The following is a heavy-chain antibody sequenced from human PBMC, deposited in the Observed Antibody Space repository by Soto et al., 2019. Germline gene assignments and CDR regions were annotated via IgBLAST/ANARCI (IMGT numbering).Heavy chain of an antibody. CDR1: GGTFSNYA. V-gene: IGHV1-69*01. CDR3: ASSEKTSTGEYFQQ. CDR2: IIPVIDTA. Sequence: QVHLVQSGAEVKKPGSSVKVSCKASGGTFSNYAFNWVRQAPGQGLEWMGGIIPVIDTADYAQKLQGRVTITADESTSTVYMDLSSLRSEDSAVYYCASSEKTSTGEYFQQWGQGTLVTVSS. J-gene: IGHJ1*01.